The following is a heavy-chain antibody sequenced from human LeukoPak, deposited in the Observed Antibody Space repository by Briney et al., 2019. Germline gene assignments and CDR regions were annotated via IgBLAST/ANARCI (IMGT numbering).Heavy chain of an antibody. Sequence: PGGSLRLSCAASGFTFTDFWLNWVRQAPGKGLEWVAHMRPDGSEEFYVDSVKGRFTISRDNAKNSLYLQMNNLRDDDTAVYYCATWGGSGFGYWGQGTLVTVS. V-gene: IGHV3-7*01. CDR1: GFTFTDFW. D-gene: IGHD6-19*01. CDR2: MRPDGSEE. J-gene: IGHJ4*02. CDR3: ATWGGSGFGY.